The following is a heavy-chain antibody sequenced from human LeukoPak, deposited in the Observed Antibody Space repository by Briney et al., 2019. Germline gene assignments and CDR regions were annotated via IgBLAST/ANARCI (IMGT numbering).Heavy chain of an antibody. CDR1: GYTFTSYY. V-gene: IGHV1-46*01. CDR3: ARIRYKSIAARPGLEFSY. CDR2: INPSGGST. Sequence: GASVKVSCKASGYTFTSYYMHWVRQAPGQGLEWMGIINPSGGSTSYAQKFQGRVTMTRDTSTSTVYMELSSLRSEDTAVYYCARIRYKSIAARPGLEFSYWGQGTLVTVSS. D-gene: IGHD6-6*01. J-gene: IGHJ4*02.